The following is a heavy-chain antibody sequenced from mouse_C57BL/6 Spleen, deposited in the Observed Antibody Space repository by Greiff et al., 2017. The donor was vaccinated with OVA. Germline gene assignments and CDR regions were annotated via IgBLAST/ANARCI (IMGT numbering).Heavy chain of an antibody. D-gene: IGHD2-2*01. V-gene: IGHV1-74*01. CDR1: GYTFTSYW. Sequence: QVQLQQPGAELVKPGASVKVSCKASGYTFTSYWMHWVKQRPGQGLAWIGRLHPSDSDTNYNQKFKGKATLTVDKSSSTAYMQLSSLTSEDSAVYYCAIEWLRRYFDYWGQGTTLTVSS. CDR3: AIEWLRRYFDY. CDR2: LHPSDSDT. J-gene: IGHJ2*01.